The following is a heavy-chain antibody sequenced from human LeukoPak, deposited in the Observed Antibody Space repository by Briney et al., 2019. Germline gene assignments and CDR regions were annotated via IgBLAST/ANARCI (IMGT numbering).Heavy chain of an antibody. CDR3: AKSVGATKYYYYGMDV. D-gene: IGHD1-26*01. J-gene: IGHJ6*02. CDR2: ISYDGSNK. CDR1: GFTFSSYG. Sequence: GGSLRLSCAASGFTFSSYGMHWVRQAPGKGLEWVAVISYDGSNKYYADSVKGRFTICRDNSKDTLYLQMNSLRAEDTAVYYCAKSVGATKYYYYGMDVWGQGTTVTVSS. V-gene: IGHV3-30*18.